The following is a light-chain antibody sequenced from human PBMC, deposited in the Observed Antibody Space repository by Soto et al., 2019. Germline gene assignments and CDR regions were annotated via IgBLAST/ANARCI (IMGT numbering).Light chain of an antibody. CDR1: QSLVFRDGNTY. J-gene: IGKJ1*01. CDR3: RQAAHWPWT. V-gene: IGKV2-30*01. Sequence: DVVMTQSPLSLPVTLGQPASFSCRSSQSLVFRDGNTYLTWFHQRPGQSPRRLIYMVSNRDSGVPDRFSGSGSGPDFTLKISRVEDEDVGVYYCRQAAHWPWTFSQGTKVEIK. CDR2: MVS.